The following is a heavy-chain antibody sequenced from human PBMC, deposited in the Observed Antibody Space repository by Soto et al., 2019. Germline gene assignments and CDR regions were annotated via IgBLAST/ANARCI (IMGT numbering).Heavy chain of an antibody. CDR1: GGTFSSYA. CDR3: ARDEPSSGYGNWFDP. Sequence: QVQLVQSGAEVKKPGSSVKVSCKASGGTFSSYAISWVRQAPGQGLEWMGGIIPIFGTANYAQKFQGRITIAADKSTSTAYMELSSLRSEDTAVYYCARDEPSSGYGNWFDPWGQGTLVTVSS. J-gene: IGHJ5*02. D-gene: IGHD3-22*01. CDR2: IIPIFGTA. V-gene: IGHV1-69*06.